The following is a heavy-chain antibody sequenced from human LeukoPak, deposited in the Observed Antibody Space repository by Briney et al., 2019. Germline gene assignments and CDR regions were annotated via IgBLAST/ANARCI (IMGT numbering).Heavy chain of an antibody. CDR2: IRYDGSNK. Sequence: GGALRLSCAASGFTFSSYGMHWVRQAPGKGLEWVAVIRYDGSNKYYADAVKGRFTISRDNSKNTLYLQMNSLRAEDTAVYYCAKDGITMIVVVIPFDYWGQGTLVTVSS. CDR3: AKDGITMIVVVIPFDY. J-gene: IGHJ4*02. V-gene: IGHV3-30*02. D-gene: IGHD3-22*01. CDR1: GFTFSSYG.